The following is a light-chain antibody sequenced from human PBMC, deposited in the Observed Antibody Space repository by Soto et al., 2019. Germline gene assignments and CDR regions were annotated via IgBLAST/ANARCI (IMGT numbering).Light chain of an antibody. CDR2: VNSDGSH. Sequence: QSVLTQSPSASASLGASVKLTCTLSSGHSRYDIAWHQQQPEKGPRYLMKVNSDGSHIKGDGIPDRFSGSSSGTERYLTISGLQSEDEADYYCQTWGTGIVVFGGGTKVTVL. V-gene: IGLV4-69*01. CDR1: SGHSRYD. J-gene: IGLJ2*01. CDR3: QTWGTGIVV.